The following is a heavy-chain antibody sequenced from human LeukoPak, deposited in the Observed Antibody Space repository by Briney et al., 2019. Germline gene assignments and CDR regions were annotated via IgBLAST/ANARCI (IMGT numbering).Heavy chain of an antibody. Sequence: GGSLRLSCAASGFTFRSYSMNWVRQAPGKGREWGSSISRSRNYIYYADSVKGRFTISRNNAKNSLYLQITSLRAEDTSVYYCARGENNYGYYYFDYWGQGTLVTVSS. CDR2: ISRSRNYI. V-gene: IGHV3-21*01. CDR3: ARGENNYGYYYFDY. D-gene: IGHD5-24*01. J-gene: IGHJ4*02. CDR1: GFTFRSYS.